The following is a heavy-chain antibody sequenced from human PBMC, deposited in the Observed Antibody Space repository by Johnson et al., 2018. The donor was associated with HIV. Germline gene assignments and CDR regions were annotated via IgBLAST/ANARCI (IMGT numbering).Heavy chain of an antibody. V-gene: IGHV3-33*08. CDR1: GFTFSYYA. CDR2: IRYDGSNK. CDR3: ARGEDYGGNFGALDI. Sequence: QVQLVESGGGVVQPGMSLRLSCAASGFTFSYYAMHWVRQAPGKGLEWVAFIRYDGSNKYYAYSVKGRFTISRDNAKNSLYLQMNSLRAEDTAVYYCARGEDYGGNFGALDIWGQGTMVTVSS. J-gene: IGHJ3*02. D-gene: IGHD4-23*01.